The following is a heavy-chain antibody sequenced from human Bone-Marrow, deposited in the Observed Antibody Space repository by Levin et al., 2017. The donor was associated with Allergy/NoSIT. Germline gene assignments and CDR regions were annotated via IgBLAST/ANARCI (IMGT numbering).Heavy chain of an antibody. CDR2: MYYRGTI. CDR3: ARGDRTHGSGGFVY. V-gene: IGHV4-59*01. CDR1: GDSITTNY. J-gene: IGHJ4*02. D-gene: IGHD3-10*01. Sequence: SETLSLTCAISGVSGDSITTNYWTWLRQPPGKTLEWLGYMYYRGTINYHPSLKSRVTTSIDTSKNQFTLTLTSVTAADTAIYYCARGDRTHGSGGFVYWGQGILVTV.